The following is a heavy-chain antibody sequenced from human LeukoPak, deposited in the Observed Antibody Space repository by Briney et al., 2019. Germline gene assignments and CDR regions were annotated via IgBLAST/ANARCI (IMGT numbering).Heavy chain of an antibody. Sequence: TVKVSCKASGGTFSSYAIGWVRQAPGQGLEWMGGIIPIFGTANYAQKFQGRVTITADESTSTAYMELSSLRSEDTAVYYCARTRQPADPYYYGMDVWGQGTTVTVSS. J-gene: IGHJ6*02. CDR3: ARTRQPADPYYYGMDV. CDR2: IIPIFGTA. CDR1: GGTFSSYA. V-gene: IGHV1-69*13. D-gene: IGHD6-13*01.